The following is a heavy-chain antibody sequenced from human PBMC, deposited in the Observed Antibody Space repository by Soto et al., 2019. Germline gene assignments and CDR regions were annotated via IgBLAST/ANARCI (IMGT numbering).Heavy chain of an antibody. Sequence: QVQLVESGGGVVQPGRSLRLSCAASGFTFSSYAMHWVRQAPGKGLEWVAVISYDGSNKYYADSVKGRFTISRDNSKNTLYLQMNSLRAEDTAEYYCARSPWFGDYLDYWGQGTLVTVSS. D-gene: IGHD3-10*01. CDR2: ISYDGSNK. J-gene: IGHJ4*02. CDR1: GFTFSSYA. CDR3: ARSPWFGDYLDY. V-gene: IGHV3-30-3*01.